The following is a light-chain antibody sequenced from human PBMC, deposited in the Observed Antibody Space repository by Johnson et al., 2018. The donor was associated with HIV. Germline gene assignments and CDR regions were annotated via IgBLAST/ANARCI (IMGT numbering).Light chain of an antibody. CDR3: GTWNTRLSDGHD. V-gene: IGLV1-51*01. CDR2: DNN. CDR1: SSNIGNNY. Sequence: QSVLTQPPSVSAAPGQKVTISCSGSSSNIGNNYVSWYQQLPGTAPKLLIYDNNKRPSGIPDRFSGSKSGTSATLGITGLQTGDEADYYCGTWNTRLSDGHDVGTGTKVTVL. J-gene: IGLJ1*01.